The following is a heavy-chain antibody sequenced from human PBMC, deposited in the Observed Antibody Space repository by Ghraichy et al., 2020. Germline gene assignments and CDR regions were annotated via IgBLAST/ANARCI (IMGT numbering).Heavy chain of an antibody. Sequence: SETLSLTCAVSGGSISSSNWWSWVRQPPGKGLEWIGEIYHSGSTNYNPSLKSRVTISVDKSKNQFSLKLSSVTAADTAVYYCASWAIAAADAFDIWGQGTMVTVSS. CDR1: GGSISSSNW. J-gene: IGHJ3*02. CDR2: IYHSGST. V-gene: IGHV4-4*02. D-gene: IGHD6-13*01. CDR3: ASWAIAAADAFDI.